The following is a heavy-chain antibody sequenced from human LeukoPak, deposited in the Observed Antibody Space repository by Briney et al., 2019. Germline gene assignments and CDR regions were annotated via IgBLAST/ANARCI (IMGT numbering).Heavy chain of an antibody. CDR1: GFTFDNFN. CDR3: AKQGSYCMDY. J-gene: IGHJ4*02. V-gene: IGHV3-30*02. CDR2: IRYDGSSQ. D-gene: IGHD2-21*02. Sequence: PGGSLRLSCATSGFTFDNFNIHWVRQAPGKGLEWVSFIRYDGSSQYFADSVKGRFTMSRDGSKNTLYLQMNSLRPEDTAVYCCAKQGSYCMDYWGQGTLVTVSS.